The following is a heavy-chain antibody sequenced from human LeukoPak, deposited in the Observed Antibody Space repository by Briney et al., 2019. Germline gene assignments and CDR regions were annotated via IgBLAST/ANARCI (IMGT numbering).Heavy chain of an antibody. CDR1: GYTFTGYY. D-gene: IGHD1-26*01. CDR3: ARDPSGSSRVYYYMDV. J-gene: IGHJ6*03. Sequence: ASVKVSCKASGYTFTGYYLHWVRQAPGQGLEWMGWISPKSGGTNYAQRFQGRVTMTRDTSISTAYMELSRLRSDDTAVYYCARDPSGSSRVYYYMDVWGKGTTVTISS. CDR2: ISPKSGGT. V-gene: IGHV1-2*02.